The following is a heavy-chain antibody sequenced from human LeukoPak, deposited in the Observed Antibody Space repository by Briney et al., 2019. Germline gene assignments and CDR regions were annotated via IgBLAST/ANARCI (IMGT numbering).Heavy chain of an antibody. CDR3: AKEGKYYYDSSGPDAFDY. CDR2: ISGSGGST. Sequence: GGSLRLSCAASGFTFSSYAMSWVRQAPGKGLEWVSAISGSGGSTYYADSVKGRFTISRDNSKNTLYLQMNSLRAEGTAVYYCAKEGKYYYDSSGPDAFDYWGQGTLVTVSS. J-gene: IGHJ4*02. CDR1: GFTFSSYA. V-gene: IGHV3-23*01. D-gene: IGHD3-22*01.